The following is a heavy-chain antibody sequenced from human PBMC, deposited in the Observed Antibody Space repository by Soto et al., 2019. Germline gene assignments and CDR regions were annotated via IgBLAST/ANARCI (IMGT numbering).Heavy chain of an antibody. Sequence: SVKVSCKASGYTFTSYYMHWVRQAPGQGLEWMGIINPSGGSTSYAQKFQGRVTMTRDTSTSTVYMELSSLRSEDTAVYYCARAGTGFRYCSSTSCKVIGPFFDYWGQGTLVTVSS. J-gene: IGHJ4*02. D-gene: IGHD2-2*01. V-gene: IGHV1-46*01. CDR1: GYTFTSYY. CDR2: INPSGGST. CDR3: ARAGTGFRYCSSTSCKVIGPFFDY.